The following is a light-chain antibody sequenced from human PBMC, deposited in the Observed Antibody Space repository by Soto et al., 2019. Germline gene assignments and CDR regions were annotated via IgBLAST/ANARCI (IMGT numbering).Light chain of an antibody. Sequence: SVLTQPPSVSGAPGQRVTISCTGSSSNIGAGYDVHWYQQLPGTAPKLLIYGNTNRPSGVPDRFSGSKSGTSASLAITGLQAEDEGDYYCQCYDSTLSARYVFGTGTKLTVL. V-gene: IGLV1-40*01. CDR3: QCYDSTLSARYV. CDR1: SSNIGAGYD. J-gene: IGLJ1*01. CDR2: GNT.